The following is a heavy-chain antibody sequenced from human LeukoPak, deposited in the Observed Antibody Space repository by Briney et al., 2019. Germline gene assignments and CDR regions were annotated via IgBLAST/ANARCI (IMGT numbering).Heavy chain of an antibody. J-gene: IGHJ5*02. V-gene: IGHV1-2*02. D-gene: IGHD2-2*03. CDR2: INPNSGGT. Sequence: ASVKVSCKASGGTFSSYAISWVRQAPGQGLEWMGWINPNSGGTNYAQKFQGRVTMTRDTSISTAYMELSRLRSDDTAVYYCARVDGNWFDPWGQGTLVTVSS. CDR1: GGTFSSYA. CDR3: ARVDGNWFDP.